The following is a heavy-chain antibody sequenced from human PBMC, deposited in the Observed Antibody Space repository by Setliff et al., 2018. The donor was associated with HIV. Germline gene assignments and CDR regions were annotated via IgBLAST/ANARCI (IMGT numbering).Heavy chain of an antibody. J-gene: IGHJ3*02. D-gene: IGHD6-19*01. V-gene: IGHV3-33*01. CDR3: ARDQEWLVEVEGDALHI. CDR1: GFTSSSYG. Sequence: GESLKISCAASGFTSSSYGMHWVRQAPGKGLEWVAVIWYDGTNKYYADSVKGRFTISRDNFKNTLFLQMNSLRAEDTAVYYCARDQEWLVEVEGDALHIWGQGTMVTVSS. CDR2: IWYDGTNK.